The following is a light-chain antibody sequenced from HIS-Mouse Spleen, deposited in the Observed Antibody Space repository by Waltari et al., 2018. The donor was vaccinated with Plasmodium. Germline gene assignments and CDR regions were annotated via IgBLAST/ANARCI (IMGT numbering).Light chain of an antibody. CDR1: QGISSY. Sequence: AIRLTQSPSSFSASTGDSITITCRASQGISSYLAWYQQQPWKAPKLLLYAASTLQSGVPSRFSGSGSGTDFTLTISCLQSEDFATYYCQQYYSYLLTFGGGTKVEIK. CDR2: AAS. CDR3: QQYYSYLLT. V-gene: IGKV1-8*01. J-gene: IGKJ4*01.